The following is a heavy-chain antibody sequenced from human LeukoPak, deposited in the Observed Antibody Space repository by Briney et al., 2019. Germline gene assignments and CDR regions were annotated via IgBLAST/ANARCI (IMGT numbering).Heavy chain of an antibody. Sequence: GGSLRLSCAASGFTFSSYGMHWVRQAPGKGLEWVAVISYDGSNKYYADSVKGRFTISRDNSKNTLYLQMNSLRAEDTAVYYCAKVEHYYDSSGYYYWGQGTLVTVSS. CDR3: AKVEHYYDSSGYYY. J-gene: IGHJ4*02. CDR2: ISYDGSNK. CDR1: GFTFSSYG. V-gene: IGHV3-30*18. D-gene: IGHD3-22*01.